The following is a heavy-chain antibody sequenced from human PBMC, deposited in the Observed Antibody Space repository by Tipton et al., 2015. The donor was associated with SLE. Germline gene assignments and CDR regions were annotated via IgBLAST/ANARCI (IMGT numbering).Heavy chain of an antibody. CDR1: TYSISNGHY. CDR3: ARVVRYFDWPYAFDI. Sequence: TLSLTCSVSTYSISNGHYWAWVRQPPGKGLEWIGFIYYSGNTNYNPSLKSRVTISIDTSKNQFSLKLSSVTTADTAVYYCARVVRYFDWPYAFDIWGQGTMVTVSS. CDR2: IYYSGNT. J-gene: IGHJ3*02. D-gene: IGHD3-9*01. V-gene: IGHV4-59*11.